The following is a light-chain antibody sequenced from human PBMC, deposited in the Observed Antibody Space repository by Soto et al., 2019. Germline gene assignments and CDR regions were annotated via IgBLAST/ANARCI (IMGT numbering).Light chain of an antibody. CDR2: DVT. V-gene: IGLV2-14*01. CDR1: SSDVGSNNY. CDR3: SSYTSSSTYV. J-gene: IGLJ1*01. Sequence: QAVLTQPASVSGSPGQAITISFTGNSSDVGSNNYVSWHQQHAGKAPKLMIYDVTNRPSGVSYRFSGSTSGNTASLTISVLQAEDEAHYYCSSYTSSSTYVFGTGTKVTV.